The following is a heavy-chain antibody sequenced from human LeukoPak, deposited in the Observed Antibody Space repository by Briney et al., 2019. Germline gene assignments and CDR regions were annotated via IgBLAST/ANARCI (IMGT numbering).Heavy chain of an antibody. V-gene: IGHV3-7*01. CDR2: IKQDGSEK. D-gene: IGHD3-10*01. Sequence: QPGGSLRLSCAASGFTFSSYWMSWVRQAPGKGLEWVANIKQDGSEKYYVDSVKGRFTISRDNAKNSLYLQMNSLRAEDTAVYYCARERAVVRGQYGFDYWGQGTLVTVSS. CDR1: GFTFSSYW. CDR3: ARERAVVRGQYGFDY. J-gene: IGHJ4*02.